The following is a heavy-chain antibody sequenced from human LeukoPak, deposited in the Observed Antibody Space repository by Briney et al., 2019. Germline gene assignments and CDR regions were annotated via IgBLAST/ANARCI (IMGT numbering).Heavy chain of an antibody. Sequence: SETLSLTCTVSGGSISSSSYYWGWIRQPPGKGLEWIGSIYYSGSTYYNPSLKSRVTISVDTSKNQFSLKLSSVTAADTAVYYCARHTGEWEPTIDYWGQGTLVTVSS. CDR3: ARHTGEWEPTIDY. CDR1: GGSISSSSYY. V-gene: IGHV4-39*01. J-gene: IGHJ4*02. D-gene: IGHD1-26*01. CDR2: IYYSGST.